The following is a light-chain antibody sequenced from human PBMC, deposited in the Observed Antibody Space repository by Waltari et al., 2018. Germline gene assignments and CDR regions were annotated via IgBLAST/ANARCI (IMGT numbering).Light chain of an antibody. Sequence: DIVMTQSPLSLPVTPGEPASISCRSSQSLLHSNGYNYLDWYLQKPGQSPQLLIYLGSNRASGVPDRFSGSGSGTDFTLKISRVEAEDVGLYYCMQATHWPWTFGQGTKVEVK. J-gene: IGKJ1*01. CDR3: MQATHWPWT. V-gene: IGKV2-28*01. CDR2: LGS. CDR1: QSLLHSNGYNY.